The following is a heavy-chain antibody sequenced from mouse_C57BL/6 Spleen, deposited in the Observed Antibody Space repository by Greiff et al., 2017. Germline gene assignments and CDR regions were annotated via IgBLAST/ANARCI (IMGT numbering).Heavy chain of an antibody. CDR1: GFTFSDYG. CDR3: ARNGNYYPWYFDV. Sequence: DVKLVESGGGLVKPGGSLKLSCAASGFTFSDYGMHWVRQAPEKGLEWVAYISSGSSTIYYADTVKGRFTISRDNAKNTLFLQMTSLRSEDTAMYYCARNGNYYPWYFDVWGTGTTVTVSS. J-gene: IGHJ1*03. CDR2: ISSGSSTI. D-gene: IGHD2-1*01. V-gene: IGHV5-17*01.